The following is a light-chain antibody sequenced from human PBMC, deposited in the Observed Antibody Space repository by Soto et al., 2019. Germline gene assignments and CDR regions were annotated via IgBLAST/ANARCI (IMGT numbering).Light chain of an antibody. J-gene: IGKJ1*01. V-gene: IGKV3-20*01. CDR2: GAS. CDR3: QQYATSLQT. Sequence: DIELTQSPGTLSSSPGERATLSCRASQSVSSNYLAWYQQKPGQAPSLLIYGASSRDTGIPDRFSGSGSGTDFTLTIIRLEPEDFAVYYCQQYATSLQTFGQGTKVEI. CDR1: QSVSSNY.